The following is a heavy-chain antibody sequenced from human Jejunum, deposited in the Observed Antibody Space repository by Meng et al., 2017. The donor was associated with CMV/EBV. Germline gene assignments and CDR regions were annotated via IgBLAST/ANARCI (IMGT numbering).Heavy chain of an antibody. CDR3: GRDRGEGGFFDY. V-gene: IGHV3-66*01. CDR2: INADGGT. CDR1: GSTVGSKD. J-gene: IGHJ4*01. D-gene: IGHD3-16*01. Sequence: VQVLGSGGSWVQPGGSLELSCAASGSTVGSKDMNWTRQAPGKGLQWVSVINADGGTHYADYVRGRFINSRDNSKNTVNLQMNSLTDEDKAGYYCGRDRGEGGFFDYWGQGTLVTVSS.